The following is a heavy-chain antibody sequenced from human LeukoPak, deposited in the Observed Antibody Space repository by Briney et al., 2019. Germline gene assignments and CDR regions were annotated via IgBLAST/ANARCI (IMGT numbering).Heavy chain of an antibody. D-gene: IGHD3-9*01. CDR3: ARDPGKYYDILTGYYYYYYYGMDV. V-gene: IGHV4-61*01. Sequence: SETLSLTCTVSGGSVSSGSYYWSWLRQPPGKGLEWLGYIYYSGSTNYNPSRQSRVTISVDTSKNQFSLKLSSVTAADTAVYYCARDPGKYYDILTGYYYYYYYGMDVWGKGTTVTVSS. CDR2: IYYSGST. CDR1: GGSVSSGSYY. J-gene: IGHJ6*04.